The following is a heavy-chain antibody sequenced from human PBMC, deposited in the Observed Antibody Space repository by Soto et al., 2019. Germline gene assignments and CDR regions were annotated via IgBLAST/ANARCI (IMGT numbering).Heavy chain of an antibody. CDR1: GGSFRTSS. D-gene: IGHD6-25*01. CDR2: IIPLLDMT. CDR3: ANGNAATVPTGYFDD. V-gene: IGHV1-69*09. Sequence: QGQLVQSGAELKKPGSSVKVSCKASGGSFRTSSMSWVRQAPGQCLEWMGGIIPLLDMTNYAHQFQGRVAISADTSTNMVYLELRSLTSDDTAVYYCANGNAATVPTGYFDDWGQGTLVTVSS. J-gene: IGHJ4*02.